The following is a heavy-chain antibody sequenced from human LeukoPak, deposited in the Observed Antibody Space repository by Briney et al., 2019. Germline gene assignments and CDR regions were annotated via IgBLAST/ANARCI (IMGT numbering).Heavy chain of an antibody. J-gene: IGHJ6*03. Sequence: GGSLRLSCAASGFTFSSYEMNWVRQAPGKGLEWVAVISYDGSNKYYADSVKGRFTISRDNSKNTLYLQMNSLRAEDTAVYFCAREGYFYMDVWGKGTTVTVSS. CDR3: AREGYFYMDV. V-gene: IGHV3-30*04. CDR1: GFTFSSYE. CDR2: ISYDGSNK.